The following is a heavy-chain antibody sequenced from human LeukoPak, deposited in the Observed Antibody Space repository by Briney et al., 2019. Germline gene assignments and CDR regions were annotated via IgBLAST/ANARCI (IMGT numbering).Heavy chain of an antibody. V-gene: IGHV1-8*01. CDR2: MNPNSSNT. CDR1: GYTFTSYD. D-gene: IGHD2-2*01. CDR3: ARGPLVRLPSAFDP. J-gene: IGHJ5*02. Sequence: ASVKVSCKASGYTFTSYDINWVRQATGQGLEWMGWMNPNSSNTGSAQRFQGRVTMTRYTSRSTAYMELRRLTSEDTAVYYCARGPLVRLPSAFDPWGQGTLVTVSS.